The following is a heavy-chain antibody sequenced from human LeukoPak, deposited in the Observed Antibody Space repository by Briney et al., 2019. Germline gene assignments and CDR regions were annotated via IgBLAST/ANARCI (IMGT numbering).Heavy chain of an antibody. D-gene: IGHD3-10*01. V-gene: IGHV3-30*04. CDR2: ISYDGSNK. J-gene: IGHJ6*04. CDR3: ARGTGPLWFGELYGYYGMDV. Sequence: GGSLRLSCAASGFTFSSYAMHWVRQAPGKGLEWVAVISYDGSNKYYADSVKGRFTISRDNSKNTLYLQMNSLRAEDTAVYYCARGTGPLWFGELYGYYGMDVWGKGTTVTVSS. CDR1: GFTFSSYA.